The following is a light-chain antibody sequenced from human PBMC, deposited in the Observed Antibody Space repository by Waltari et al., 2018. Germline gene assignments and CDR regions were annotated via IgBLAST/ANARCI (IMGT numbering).Light chain of an antibody. V-gene: IGKV3-20*01. CDR2: GAS. Sequence: EIVLTQSPGTLSLSPGERATLSCRASQSVTSSYLAWYQQKPGQAPWLLIYGASSRATGIPDRFSGSGSGTDFTLTISRLEPEDFAVYYCQQYGRAPDTFGQGTKLEI. J-gene: IGKJ2*01. CDR3: QQYGRAPDT. CDR1: QSVTSSY.